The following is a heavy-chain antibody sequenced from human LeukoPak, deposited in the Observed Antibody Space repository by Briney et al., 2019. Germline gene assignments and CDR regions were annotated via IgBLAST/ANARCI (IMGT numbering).Heavy chain of an antibody. V-gene: IGHV1-18*01. Sequence: GASVKVSCKASGYTFTSYGIRWVRQAPGQGLEWMGWISAYNGNTNYAQKLQGRVTMTTDTSTSTAYMELRSLRSDDTAVYYCARVPLDYYYYYGMDVWGQGTTVTVSS. D-gene: IGHD3-9*01. CDR1: GYTFTSYG. J-gene: IGHJ6*02. CDR3: ARVPLDYYYYYGMDV. CDR2: ISAYNGNT.